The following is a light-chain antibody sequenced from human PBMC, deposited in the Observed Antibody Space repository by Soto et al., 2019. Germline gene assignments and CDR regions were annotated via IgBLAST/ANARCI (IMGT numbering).Light chain of an antibody. CDR3: QQYNNWPYT. Sequence: EIVLTHSPATLSVSPGERATLSCRASQSVGSNLAWYQQRPGQPPRLLIYDASTRATDIPARFSGGGSGTAFTLTISSLQSEDFAVYYCQQYNNWPYTVGQGTKLQIK. CDR2: DAS. V-gene: IGKV3-15*01. J-gene: IGKJ2*01. CDR1: QSVGSN.